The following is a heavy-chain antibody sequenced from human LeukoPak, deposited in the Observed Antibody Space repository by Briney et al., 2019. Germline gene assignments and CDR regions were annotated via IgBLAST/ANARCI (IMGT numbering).Heavy chain of an antibody. Sequence: GASVKVSCTASGYTFTGYYMHWVRQAPGQGLEWMGRINPNSGGTNYAQKFQGRVTMTRDTSISTAYMELSRLRSDDTAVYYCARNLKLGSYCSGGSGYRGYNWFDPWGQGTLVTVSS. CDR2: INPNSGGT. J-gene: IGHJ5*02. D-gene: IGHD2-15*01. CDR1: GYTFTGYY. CDR3: ARNLKLGSYCSGGSGYRGYNWFDP. V-gene: IGHV1-2*06.